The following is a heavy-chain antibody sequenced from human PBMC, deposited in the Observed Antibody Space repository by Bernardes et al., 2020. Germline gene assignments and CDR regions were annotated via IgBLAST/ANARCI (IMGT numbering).Heavy chain of an antibody. CDR1: GYTFTGYY. J-gene: IGHJ6*02. D-gene: IGHD6-13*01. CDR3: AREYSSSWLRGSVYGMDV. V-gene: IGHV1-2*04. CDR2: INPNSGGT. Sequence: ASVKVSCKASGYTFTGYYMHWVRQAPGQGLEWMGWINPNSGGTNYAQKFQGWVTMTRDTSISTAYMELSRLRSDDTAVYYCAREYSSSWLRGSVYGMDVWGQGTTVTVSS.